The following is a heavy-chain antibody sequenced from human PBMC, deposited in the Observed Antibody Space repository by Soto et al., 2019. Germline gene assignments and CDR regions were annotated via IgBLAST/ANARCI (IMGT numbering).Heavy chain of an antibody. CDR2: IHYSGST. V-gene: IGHV4-30-4*01. Sequence: SETLSLTCAVSGGSISSGGAYYWSWIRQSPGKGLEWIAYIHYSGSTYYNSSLKSRVTMSVDTAKNQFSLEVSSVTAADTAVYYCARSPKGLGNFDYWGQGTLVTVSS. D-gene: IGHD3-10*01. CDR1: GGSISSGGAYY. J-gene: IGHJ4*02. CDR3: ARSPKGLGNFDY.